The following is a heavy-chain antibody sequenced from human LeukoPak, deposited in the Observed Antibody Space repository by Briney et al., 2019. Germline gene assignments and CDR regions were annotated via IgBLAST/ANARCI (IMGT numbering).Heavy chain of an antibody. CDR3: AREWDYYGSWGFDP. CDR2: INPNSGNT. Sequence: ASVKVSCKASGFTVTGYYMHWVRQAPGQGLEWMGWINPNSGNTGYAQKFQGRVTMTRNTSISTAYMELSSLRSEDTAVYYCAREWDYYGSWGFDPWGQGTLVTVSS. J-gene: IGHJ5*02. D-gene: IGHD3-10*01. V-gene: IGHV1-8*02. CDR1: GFTVTGYY.